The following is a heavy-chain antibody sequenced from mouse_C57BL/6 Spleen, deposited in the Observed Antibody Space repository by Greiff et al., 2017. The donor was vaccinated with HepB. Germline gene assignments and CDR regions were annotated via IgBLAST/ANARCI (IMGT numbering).Heavy chain of an antibody. CDR2: ISDGGSYT. J-gene: IGHJ1*03. CDR1: GFTFSSYA. CDR3: AREKDPIYYDYDWYFDV. Sequence: EVKVEESGGGLVKPGGSLKLSCAASGFTFSSYAMSWVRQTPEKRLEWVATISDGGSYTYYPDNVKGRFTISRDNAKNNLYLQMSHLKSEDTAMYYCAREKDPIYYDYDWYFDVWGTGTTVTVSS. V-gene: IGHV5-4*01. D-gene: IGHD2-4*01.